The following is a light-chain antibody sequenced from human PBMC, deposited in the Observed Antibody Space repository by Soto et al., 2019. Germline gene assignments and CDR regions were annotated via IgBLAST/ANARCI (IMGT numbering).Light chain of an antibody. J-gene: IGLJ2*01. CDR2: STD. CDR3: AAWDDSLSGPV. V-gene: IGLV1-47*01. Sequence: QSVLTQSPSASGTPGQRVTVSCSGSSSNIGTNYVYWYQQLPGTAPKVLIYSTDKRPSGVPDRFSGSKSGTSASLAISGLLSEDEADYYCAAWDDSLSGPVFGGGPKLTVL. CDR1: SSNIGTNY.